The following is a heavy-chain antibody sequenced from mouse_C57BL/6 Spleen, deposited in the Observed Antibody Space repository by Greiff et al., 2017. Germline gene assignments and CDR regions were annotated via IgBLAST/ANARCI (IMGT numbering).Heavy chain of an antibody. CDR1: GYTFTDYY. Sequence: EVQLQQSGPELVKPGASVKISCKASGYTFTDYYMNWVKQSHGKSLEWIGDLNPNNGGTSYNQKFKGKATLTVDKSSSTAYMELRSLTSEDSAVYYCARSGQPLWFAYWGQGTLVTVSA. D-gene: IGHD3-3*01. CDR2: LNPNNGGT. V-gene: IGHV1-26*01. J-gene: IGHJ3*01. CDR3: ARSGQPLWFAY.